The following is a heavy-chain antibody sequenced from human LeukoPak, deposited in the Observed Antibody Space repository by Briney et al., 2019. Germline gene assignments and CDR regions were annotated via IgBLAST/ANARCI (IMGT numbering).Heavy chain of an antibody. V-gene: IGHV4-59*08. D-gene: IGHD3-9*01. CDR3: ARHGAMTGNFQH. Sequence: SETLSLTCTVSGGSISSYYWSWIRQPPGKGLEWIGYIYYSGSTYYNPSLKSRVTISVDTSNNQFSLKLSSVTAADMAVYYCARHGAMTGNFQHWGQGTLVTVSS. J-gene: IGHJ1*01. CDR2: IYYSGST. CDR1: GGSISSYY.